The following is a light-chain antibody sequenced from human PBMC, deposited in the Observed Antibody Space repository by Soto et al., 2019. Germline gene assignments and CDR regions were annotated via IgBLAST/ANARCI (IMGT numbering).Light chain of an antibody. V-gene: IGKV3-11*01. CDR3: QPRSNWPPGIT. CDR1: QSVSSY. CDR2: DAS. J-gene: IGKJ4*01. Sequence: EIVLTQSPATLSLSPGERATLSCRASQSVSSYLAWYQQKPGQAPRLLIYDASNRATGIPARFSGSGSGTDFTLTISRLEPEDFAVYYCQPRSNWPPGITFGGGTKVEIK.